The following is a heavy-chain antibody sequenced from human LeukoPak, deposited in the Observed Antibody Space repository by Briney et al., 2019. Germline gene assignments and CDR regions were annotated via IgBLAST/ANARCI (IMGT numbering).Heavy chain of an antibody. CDR2: ISGSGGST. D-gene: IGHD3/OR15-3a*01. J-gene: IGHJ5*02. CDR1: GFTFTCYA. Sequence: PGGSLRLSCAASGFTFTCYAMSWVSQAPGKGLEWVSAISGSGGSTYYADSVKGRFTISRDNSKNTLYLQMNSLRAEDTAVYYCAKGTGYYILSRYNWFDPWGQGTLVTVSS. V-gene: IGHV3-23*01. CDR3: AKGTGYYILSRYNWFDP.